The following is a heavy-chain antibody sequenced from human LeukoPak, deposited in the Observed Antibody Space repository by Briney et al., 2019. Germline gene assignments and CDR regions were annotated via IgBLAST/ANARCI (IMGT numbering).Heavy chain of an antibody. CDR2: IYSSGST. Sequence: SETLSLTCTVSGGSISSGSYYWSWIRQPAGKGLEWIGRIYSSGSTNYNPSLKSRVTISVDTSKNQFSLKLSPVTAADTAVYYCARASYSNYPGGDSYYYYMDVWGKGTTVTISS. D-gene: IGHD4-11*01. CDR1: GGSISSGSYY. CDR3: ARASYSNYPGGDSYYYYMDV. J-gene: IGHJ6*03. V-gene: IGHV4-61*02.